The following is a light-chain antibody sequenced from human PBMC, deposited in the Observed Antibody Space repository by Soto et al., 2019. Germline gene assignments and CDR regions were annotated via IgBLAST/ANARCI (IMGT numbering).Light chain of an antibody. CDR3: QHYNSYSEA. V-gene: IGKV1-5*03. Sequence: IQMTQSPSTLSASLGDRVTMTCRASQTISSWLAWYQQKPGKAPKLLIYKASTLKSGVPSRFSGSGSGTEFTLTISSLQPDDFATYYCQHYNSYSEAFGQGTKVDIK. J-gene: IGKJ1*01. CDR1: QTISSW. CDR2: KAS.